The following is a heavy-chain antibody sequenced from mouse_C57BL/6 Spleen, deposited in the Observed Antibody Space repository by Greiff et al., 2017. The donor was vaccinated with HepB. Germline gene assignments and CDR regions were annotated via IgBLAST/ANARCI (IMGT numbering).Heavy chain of an antibody. J-gene: IGHJ3*01. CDR2: ISSGSSTI. V-gene: IGHV5-17*01. CDR3: ARPAYSNFGGFAY. Sequence: EVKLQESGGGLVKPGGSLKLSCAASGFTFSDYGMHWVRQAPEKGLEWVAYISSGSSTIYYADTVKGRFTISRDNAKNTLFLQMTSLRSEDTAMYYCARPAYSNFGGFAYWGQGTLVTVSA. D-gene: IGHD2-5*01. CDR1: GFTFSDYG.